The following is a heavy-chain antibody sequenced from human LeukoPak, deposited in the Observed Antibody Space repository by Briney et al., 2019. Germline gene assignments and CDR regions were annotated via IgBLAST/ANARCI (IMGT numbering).Heavy chain of an antibody. J-gene: IGHJ4*02. CDR1: GGSISSYY. V-gene: IGHV4-59*12. D-gene: IGHD6-19*01. CDR2: IYYSGST. CDR3: ARIGLTRGSGWNFDY. Sequence: SETLSLTCTVSGGSISSYYWSWIRQPPGKGLEWIGYIYYSGSTNCNPSLKSRVTISVDTSKNQFSLKLSSVTAADTAVYYCARIGLTRGSGWNFDYWGREPWSPSPQ.